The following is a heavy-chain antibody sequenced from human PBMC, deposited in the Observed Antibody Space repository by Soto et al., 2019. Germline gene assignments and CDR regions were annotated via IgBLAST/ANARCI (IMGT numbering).Heavy chain of an antibody. CDR2: IIPIFGTA. CDR1: GGTFSSYA. Sequence: QVQLVQSGAEVKKPGSSVKVSCKASGGTFSSYAISWVRQAPGQGLEWMGGIIPIFGTANYAQKFQGRVTITADESTSTAYMELRSLRYEDTAVYYCARDHREPKYNWNGGYFDDWGQGTLVNVSS. J-gene: IGHJ4*02. CDR3: ARDHREPKYNWNGGYFDD. V-gene: IGHV1-69*01. D-gene: IGHD1-20*01.